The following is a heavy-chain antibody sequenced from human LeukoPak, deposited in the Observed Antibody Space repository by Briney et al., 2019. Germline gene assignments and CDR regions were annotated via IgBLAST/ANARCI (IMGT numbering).Heavy chain of an antibody. CDR3: ARLAPSTMIKFLVPGPHGYYFDY. D-gene: IGHD3-22*01. CDR2: INHSGST. CDR1: GGSFSGYY. Sequence: SKTLSLTCAVYGGSFSGYYWSWIRQPPGKGLEWIGEINHSGSTNYNPSLKSRVTISVDTSKNQFSLKLSSVTAADTAVYYCARLAPSTMIKFLVPGPHGYYFDYWGQGTLVTVSS. V-gene: IGHV4-34*01. J-gene: IGHJ4*02.